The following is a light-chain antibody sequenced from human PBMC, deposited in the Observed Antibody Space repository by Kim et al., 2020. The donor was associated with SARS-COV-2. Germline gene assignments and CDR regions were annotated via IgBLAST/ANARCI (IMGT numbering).Light chain of an antibody. CDR1: NIGSKN. CDR2: RDS. V-gene: IGLV3-9*01. Sequence: SYELTQPPSVSVALEQTARITCAENNIGSKNVHWYQQKPGQAPVLVIHRDSNRPSGIPERFSGSNSGNTATLTISRAQAGDEADYYCQVWDISTHVFGTGTKVTVL. J-gene: IGLJ1*01. CDR3: QVWDISTHV.